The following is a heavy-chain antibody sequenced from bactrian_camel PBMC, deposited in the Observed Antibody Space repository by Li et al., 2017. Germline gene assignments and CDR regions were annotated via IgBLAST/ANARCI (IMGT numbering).Heavy chain of an antibody. CDR2: IRPGATTT. J-gene: IGHJ4*01. CDR1: GIHLSSAFC. CDR3: AADVVLCLYGLGTADRIDY. Sequence: VQLVESGGDSVQAGGSLRLSCAGTGIHLSSAFCVGWFRQVPGKEREGVASIRPGATTTAYASSVKGRFTISADNAKNTLYLQMNSLKPEDTAMYYCAADVVLCLYGLGTADRIDYWGQGTQVTVS. V-gene: IGHV3S31*01. D-gene: IGHD5*01.